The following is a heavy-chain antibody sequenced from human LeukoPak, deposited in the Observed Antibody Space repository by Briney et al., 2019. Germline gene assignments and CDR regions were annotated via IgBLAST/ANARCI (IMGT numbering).Heavy chain of an antibody. CDR3: ARGGMATKMWGELYFDY. CDR1: GDSVSSNSAA. V-gene: IGHV6-1*01. CDR2: TYYRSKWYN. J-gene: IGHJ4*02. Sequence: SQTLSLTCAISGDSVSSNSAAWNWIRQSPSRGLEWLGRTYYRSKWYNDYAVSVKSRITINPDTSKNQFSLQLNSVTPEDTAVYYCARGGMATKMWGELYFDYWGQGTLVTVSS. D-gene: IGHD3-16*01.